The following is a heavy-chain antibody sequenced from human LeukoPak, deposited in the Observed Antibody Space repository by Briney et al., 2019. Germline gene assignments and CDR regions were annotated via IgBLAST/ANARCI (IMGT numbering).Heavy chain of an antibody. CDR2: IIPIFGTA. CDR1: GGTFSSYA. CDR3: ARDNPDYVWGSYRDY. D-gene: IGHD3-16*02. J-gene: IGHJ4*02. Sequence: ASVKVSCKASGGTFSSYAISWVRQAPGQGLEWMGRIIPIFGTANYAQKFQGRVTITADKSTSTAYMELSSLRSEDTVVYYCARDNPDYVWGSYRDYWGQGTLVTVSS. V-gene: IGHV1-69*06.